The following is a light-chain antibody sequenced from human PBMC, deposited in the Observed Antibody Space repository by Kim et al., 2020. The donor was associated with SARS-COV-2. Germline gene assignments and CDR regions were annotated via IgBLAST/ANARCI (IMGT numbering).Light chain of an antibody. CDR2: KAS. V-gene: IGKV1-5*03. Sequence: SASIGDRVTITCRASRNIATWVAWYQQKPGEAPRLLIYKASNLKSGVPSRFSDSGSGTEFTLTTDSLQADDLATYYCQQYKSYPWTFGQGTKLEI. CDR1: RNIATW. J-gene: IGKJ1*01. CDR3: QQYKSYPWT.